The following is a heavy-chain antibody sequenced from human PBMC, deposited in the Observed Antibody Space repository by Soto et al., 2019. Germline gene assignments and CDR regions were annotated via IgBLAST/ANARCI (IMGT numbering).Heavy chain of an antibody. CDR2: ISHDGRIE. CDR1: GFTCSTFA. V-gene: IGHV3-30-3*01. CDR3: ARDGLPDDFRSGGYWFDP. D-gene: IGHD3-3*01. Sequence: GALRLSGAASGFTCSTFALHWVRQAPGEGLEWVALISHDGRIEKYADSVKGRFTISRDNSKNTLYMQMDSLRLEDTGVYYCARDGLPDDFRSGGYWFDPWGQGTQVTVSS. J-gene: IGHJ5*02.